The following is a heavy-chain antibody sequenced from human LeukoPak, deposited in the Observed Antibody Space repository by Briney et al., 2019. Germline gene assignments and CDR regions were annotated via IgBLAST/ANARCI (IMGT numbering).Heavy chain of an antibody. V-gene: IGHV5-51*01. CDR3: ASSPSSSWN. Sequence: GEALETSCKGSGYSFSYYWIAWVRQESETGLEWMGVIYPGDSDARYSPSFQGQVTFSADKYTNTAYLQWSSLKASDTAMYYCASSPSSSWNWGQGTLVTVSS. CDR1: GYSFSYYW. J-gene: IGHJ4*02. CDR2: IYPGDSDA. D-gene: IGHD6-13*01.